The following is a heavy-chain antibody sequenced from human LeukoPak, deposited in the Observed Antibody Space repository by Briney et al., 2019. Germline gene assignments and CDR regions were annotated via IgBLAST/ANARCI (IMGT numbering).Heavy chain of an antibody. D-gene: IGHD3-16*01. J-gene: IGHJ4*02. Sequence: ASVTVSCKPSGYRCTRNGISWVRQAPGQGLEWMAWISANSGNTNYAQTFQDRVTLTTDTSTTTAYMQLRNLKSDDTAVYYCARDVNYAFDYWGQGALVTVSS. CDR2: ISANSGNT. V-gene: IGHV1-18*01. CDR3: ARDVNYAFDY. CDR1: GYRCTRNG.